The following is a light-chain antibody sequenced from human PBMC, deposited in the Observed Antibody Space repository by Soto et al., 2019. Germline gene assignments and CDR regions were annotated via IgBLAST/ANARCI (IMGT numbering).Light chain of an antibody. CDR3: QQYHALPYT. V-gene: IGKV1-33*01. CDR1: QDISRY. CDR2: GAS. J-gene: IGKJ2*01. Sequence: DIQVTQSPSSLSASVGDRVTITCQASQDISRYLDWYQQKPGQAPKVLIYGASNLIRGVSSRFSGSGYGTHFTFTITSLQPEDFATYYCQQYHALPYTFGQGTKLDIK.